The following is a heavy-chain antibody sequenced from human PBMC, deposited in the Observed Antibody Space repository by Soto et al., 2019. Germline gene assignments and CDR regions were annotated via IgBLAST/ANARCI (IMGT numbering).Heavy chain of an antibody. Sequence: SETLSLTCTVSGGSISSYRWSWIRQPAGKGLEWIGRLDTYGNTHYNPSLKSRVTVSVDTSRNQFFLTLRSVTAADSAVYHCGRESGETWDYEASWGQGTPVTVSS. CDR1: GGSISSYR. CDR3: GRESGETWDYEAS. J-gene: IGHJ5*02. D-gene: IGHD1-7*01. CDR2: LDTYGNT. V-gene: IGHV4-4*07.